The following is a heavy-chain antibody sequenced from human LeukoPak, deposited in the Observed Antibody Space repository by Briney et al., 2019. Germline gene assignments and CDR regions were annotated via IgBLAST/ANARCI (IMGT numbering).Heavy chain of an antibody. D-gene: IGHD3-10*01. Sequence: ASVKVSYKASGYTFTSYDINWVRQATGQGLEWMGWMNPNSGNTGYAQKFQGRVTMTRNTSISTAYMELSSLRSEDTAVYYCARGKVGGSGSYYNEYNWFDPWGQGTLVTVSS. CDR1: GYTFTSYD. J-gene: IGHJ5*02. CDR3: ARGKVGGSGSYYNEYNWFDP. CDR2: MNPNSGNT. V-gene: IGHV1-8*01.